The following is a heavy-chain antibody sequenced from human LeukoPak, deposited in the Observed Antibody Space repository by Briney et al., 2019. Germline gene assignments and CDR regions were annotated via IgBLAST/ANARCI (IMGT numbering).Heavy chain of an antibody. D-gene: IGHD2-2*01. V-gene: IGHV4-30-2*01. CDR3: ARGIVVVPAAKVGHAFDS. Sequence: SQTLSLTCAVSGGSISSGGYSWSWIRQPPGKGLEWIEYIYHSGSTYYNPSLKSRVTISVDRSKNQFSLKLSSVTAADTAVYYCARGIVVVPAAKVGHAFDSWGQGTMVTVSS. CDR2: IYHSGST. J-gene: IGHJ3*02. CDR1: GGSISSGGYS.